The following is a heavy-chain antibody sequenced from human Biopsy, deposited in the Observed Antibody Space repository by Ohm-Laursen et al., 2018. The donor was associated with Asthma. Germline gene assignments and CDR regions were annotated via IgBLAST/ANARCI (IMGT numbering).Heavy chain of an antibody. V-gene: IGHV4-59*01. CDR1: GGSINNFY. J-gene: IGHJ4*02. CDR3: ARGVDRVTGLLDHFDS. Sequence: PSETLSLTCTVSGGSINNFYWSWIRQPPGKGLESIGHVYYGGSTNYNPSLKSRVTISIDASKNQFSLKLTSVTAADTAVYYCARGVDRVTGLLDHFDSWGQGTLVTVSS. D-gene: IGHD2-21*02. CDR2: VYYGGST.